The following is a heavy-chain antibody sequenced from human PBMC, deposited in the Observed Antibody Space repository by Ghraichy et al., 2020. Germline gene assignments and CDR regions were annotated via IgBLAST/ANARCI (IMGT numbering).Heavy chain of an antibody. CDR1: GFTFSSYA. CDR3: AKGADYYDSSGYHYYYGMDV. D-gene: IGHD3-22*01. V-gene: IGHV3-23*01. J-gene: IGHJ6*02. CDR2: ISGSGGST. Sequence: GGSLRLSCAASGFTFSSYAMSWVRQAPGKGLEWVSAISGSGGSTYYADSVKGRFTISRDNSKNTLYLQMNSLRAEDTAVYYCAKGADYYDSSGYHYYYGMDVWGQGTTVTVSS.